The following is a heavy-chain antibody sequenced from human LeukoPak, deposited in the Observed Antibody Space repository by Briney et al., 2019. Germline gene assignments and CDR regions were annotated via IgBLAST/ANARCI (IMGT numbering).Heavy chain of an antibody. CDR2: ISYDGSNK. CDR3: AKSGASRVPGIPAAPLDY. J-gene: IGHJ4*02. CDR1: GFTFSSYG. Sequence: GRSLRLSCAASGFTFSSYGMHWVRQAPGKGLEWVAVISYDGSNKYYADSVKGRFIISRDNSKNTLYLQMNSLRAEDTAVYYCAKSGASRVPGIPAAPLDYWGQGTLVTVSS. V-gene: IGHV3-30*18. D-gene: IGHD2-2*01.